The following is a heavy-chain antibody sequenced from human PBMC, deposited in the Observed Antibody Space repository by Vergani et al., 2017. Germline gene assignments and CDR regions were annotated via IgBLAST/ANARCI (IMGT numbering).Heavy chain of an antibody. Sequence: QVQLVQSGAEVKKPGASVKVSCKASGYTFTSYAMHWVRQAPGQRLEWMGWINAGNGNTQYSQKFQGRVTITRDTSASTAYMELSSLRSEDTAVYYCGREGFYDYVWGSYRLRGGYYFDYWGQGTLVTVSS. V-gene: IGHV1-3*01. CDR1: GYTFTSYA. D-gene: IGHD3-16*02. J-gene: IGHJ4*02. CDR3: GREGFYDYVWGSYRLRGGYYFDY. CDR2: INAGNGNT.